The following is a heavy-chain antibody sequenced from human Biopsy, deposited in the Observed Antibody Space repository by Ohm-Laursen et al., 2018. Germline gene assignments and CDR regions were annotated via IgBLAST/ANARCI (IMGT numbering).Heavy chain of an antibody. V-gene: IGHV1-69*13. J-gene: IGHJ1*01. Sequence: VKISCKSPEGTFSNYGVNWVRQAPGQGLEWLGGNIPILGTGNYAHQFQDRVTVVADTSTSTATMELRSLRSDDTAVYYCATKLTGYFHHWGQGTLVIVSS. D-gene: IGHD3-9*01. CDR2: NIPILGTG. CDR3: ATKLTGYFHH. CDR1: EGTFSNYG.